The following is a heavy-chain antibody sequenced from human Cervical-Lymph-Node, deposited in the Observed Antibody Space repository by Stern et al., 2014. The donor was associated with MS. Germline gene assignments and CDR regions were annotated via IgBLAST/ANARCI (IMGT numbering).Heavy chain of an antibody. CDR3: ARWAYSSGWYNWFDP. V-gene: IGHV4-39*01. CDR1: GGSISSSSYY. Sequence: QVQLQESGPGLVKPSETLSLTCTVSGGSISSSSYYWGWIRQPPGQGLEWIGSIYYSGSTYYNPSLKSRVTISVYTSKHKFSLKLSSVTAADTAVYYCARWAYSSGWYNWFDPWGQGTLVTVSS. CDR2: IYYSGST. D-gene: IGHD3-22*01. J-gene: IGHJ5*02.